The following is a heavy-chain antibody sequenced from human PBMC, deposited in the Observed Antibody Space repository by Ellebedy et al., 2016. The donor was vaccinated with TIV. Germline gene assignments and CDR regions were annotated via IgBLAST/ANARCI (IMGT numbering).Heavy chain of an antibody. CDR2: VSGSGGST. J-gene: IGHJ3*02. CDR1: GFTFSSSA. CDR3: AKDRLGTVPDSFDI. V-gene: IGHV3-23*01. Sequence: GGSLRLSXAASGFTFSSSAMTWVRQAPGKGLEWVSSVSGSGGSTFYADSVKGRFTISRDNSKNTLCLQMNSLRAEDTAIYYCAKDRLGTVPDSFDIWGQGTMVTVSS. D-gene: IGHD1/OR15-1a*01.